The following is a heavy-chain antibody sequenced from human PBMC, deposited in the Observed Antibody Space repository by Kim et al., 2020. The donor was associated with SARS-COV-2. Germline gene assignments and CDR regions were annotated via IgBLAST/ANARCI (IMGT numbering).Heavy chain of an antibody. Sequence: GGSLRLSCAASGFTFDDYAMHWVRQAPGKGLEWVSLISGDGGSTYYADSVKGRFTISRDNSKNSLYLQMNSLRTEDTALYYCAKARGSSWSTYYYYYGMDVWGQGTTVTVSS. CDR1: GFTFDDYA. V-gene: IGHV3-43*02. J-gene: IGHJ6*02. CDR3: AKARGSSWSTYYYYYGMDV. D-gene: IGHD6-13*01. CDR2: ISGDGGST.